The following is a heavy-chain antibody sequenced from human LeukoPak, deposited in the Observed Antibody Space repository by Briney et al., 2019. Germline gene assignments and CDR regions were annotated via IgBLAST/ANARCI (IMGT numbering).Heavy chain of an antibody. V-gene: IGHV4-38-2*01. CDR3: ASLYGTLVHY. D-gene: IGHD6-6*01. CDR1: GYSISSGYY. CDR2: IYHSGST. Sequence: SETLSLTCAVSGYSISSGYYWGWIRQPPGKGLEWIGSIYHSGSTYYNPSLKSRVTISVDTSKNQFSLKLSSVTAADTAVYYCASLYGTLVHYWGQGTLVTVSS. J-gene: IGHJ4*02.